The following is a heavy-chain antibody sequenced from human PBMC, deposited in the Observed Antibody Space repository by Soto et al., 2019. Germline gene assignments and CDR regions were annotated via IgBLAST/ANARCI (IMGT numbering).Heavy chain of an antibody. J-gene: IGHJ6*02. D-gene: IGHD3-22*01. CDR1: GFTVSSNY. CDR3: ARGAHYYDGSGYYYAFYYGMDV. Sequence: GGSLRLSCAASGFTVSSNYMSWVRQAPGKGLEWVSVIYSGGTTYYADSVKGRFTISRDNSKNTLYLQMNSLRADDTAVYYCARGAHYYDGSGYYYAFYYGMDVWGQGTTVTVSS. CDR2: IYSGGTT. V-gene: IGHV3-53*01.